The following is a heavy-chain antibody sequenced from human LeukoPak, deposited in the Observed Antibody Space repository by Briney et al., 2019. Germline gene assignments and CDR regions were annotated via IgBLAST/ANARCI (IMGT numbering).Heavy chain of an antibody. CDR2: IYYSGST. Sequence: SETLSLTCTVSGGSISSYYWSWIRQPPGKGLEWIGYIYYSGSTNYNPSLKSRVTISVDTSKNQFSLKLSSVTAADTAVYYCARVGGDYVSVGWFDPWGQGTLVTVSS. CDR3: ARVGGDYVSVGWFDP. CDR1: GGSISSYY. V-gene: IGHV4-59*12. J-gene: IGHJ5*02. D-gene: IGHD4-17*01.